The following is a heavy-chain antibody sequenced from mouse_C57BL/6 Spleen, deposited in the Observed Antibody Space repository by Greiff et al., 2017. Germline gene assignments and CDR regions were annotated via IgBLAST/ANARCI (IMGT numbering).Heavy chain of an antibody. Sequence: QVQLQQPGAELVRPGSSVKLSCKASGYTFTSYWMDWVKQRPGQGLEWIGNIYPSDSETHYNQKFKDKATVTVDKSSSTSYMQLSSLTSEDSAGYDCARATMVSFDYWGQGTTLTVSS. CDR1: GYTFTSYW. D-gene: IGHD2-13*01. J-gene: IGHJ2*01. CDR2: IYPSDSET. V-gene: IGHV1-61*01. CDR3: ARATMVSFDY.